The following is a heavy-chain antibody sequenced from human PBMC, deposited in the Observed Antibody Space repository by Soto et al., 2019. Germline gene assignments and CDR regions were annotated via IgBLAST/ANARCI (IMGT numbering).Heavy chain of an antibody. V-gene: IGHV3-15*01. D-gene: IGHD6-13*01. CDR3: TKGWYGAFDI. J-gene: IGHJ3*02. CDR1: GFNFSDAG. CDR2: IKSKTDGGTT. Sequence: VSHLVSSTASGFNFSDAGRRWVSKAPGKGLEWVGRIKSKTDGGTTDYAAPVKGRFTISRDDSKNTLYLQMNSLKTEDTAVYYCTKGWYGAFDIWGQGTMVTVSS.